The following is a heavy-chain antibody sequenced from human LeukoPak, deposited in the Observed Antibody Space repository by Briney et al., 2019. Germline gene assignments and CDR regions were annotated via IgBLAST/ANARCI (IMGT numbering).Heavy chain of an antibody. CDR3: ARSIAVAGTVY. D-gene: IGHD6-19*01. CDR1: GFTFSSYA. CDR2: ISGSGGST. Sequence: GGSLRLSCAASGFTFSSYAMSWVRQAPGKGLEWVSAISGSGGSTYYADSVKGRFTISRDNAKNSLYLQMNSLRAEDTAVYYCARSIAVAGTVYWGQGTLVTVSS. V-gene: IGHV3-23*01. J-gene: IGHJ4*02.